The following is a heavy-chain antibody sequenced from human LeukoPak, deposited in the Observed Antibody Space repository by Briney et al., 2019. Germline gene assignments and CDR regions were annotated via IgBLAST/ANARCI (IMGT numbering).Heavy chain of an antibody. CDR2: ISGSGGST. J-gene: IGHJ3*02. D-gene: IGHD1-26*01. CDR1: GFTFSSYA. Sequence: GGSLRLSCAASGFTFSSYAMSWVRQAPEKGLEWVSAISGSGGSTYYADSVKGRFTISRDNSKNTLYLQMNSLRAEDTALCYCAKDWDDAFDIWGQGTMVTVSS. CDR3: AKDWDDAFDI. V-gene: IGHV3-23*01.